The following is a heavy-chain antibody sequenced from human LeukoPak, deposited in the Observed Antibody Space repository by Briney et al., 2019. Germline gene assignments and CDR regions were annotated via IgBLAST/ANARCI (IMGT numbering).Heavy chain of an antibody. CDR1: GGSISSGGYY. CDR2: IYYSGST. V-gene: IGHV4-31*03. CDR3: AREAYGSGSYYKDY. J-gene: IGHJ4*02. Sequence: PSETLSLTCTVSGGSISSGGYYWSWIRQHPGKGLEWIGYIYYSGSTYYNPSLKSRVTISVDTSKSQFSLKLSSVTAADTAVYYCAREAYGSGSYYKDYWGQGTLVTVSS. D-gene: IGHD3-10*01.